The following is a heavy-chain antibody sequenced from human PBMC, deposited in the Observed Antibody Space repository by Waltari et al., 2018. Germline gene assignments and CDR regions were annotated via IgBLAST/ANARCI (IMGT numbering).Heavy chain of an antibody. CDR1: GFTVSSNY. Sequence: EVQLVESGGGLVQPGGSLRLSCAASGFTVSSNYMSWVRQAPGKGLEWVSVIYSGGSTYYADSVKGRFTISRDNSKNTLYLQMNSLRAEDTAVYYCAKTIKTAVTYYFDYWGQGTLVTVSS. V-gene: IGHV3-66*02. CDR3: AKTIKTAVTYYFDY. D-gene: IGHD3-10*01. J-gene: IGHJ4*02. CDR2: IYSGGST.